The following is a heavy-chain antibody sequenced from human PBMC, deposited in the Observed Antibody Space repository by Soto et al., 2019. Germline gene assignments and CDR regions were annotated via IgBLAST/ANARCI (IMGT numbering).Heavy chain of an antibody. CDR1: GGSINNNDYY. Sequence: SETLSLTCSVSGGSINNNDYYWGWIRQTPGKGLEWIGYVYYSGSSDYIPSLKSRLSMSIDKSKNQFHLKLNSVTAADTATYFCARMSYFYDKWYFDIWGRGTLVTVS. V-gene: IGHV4-30-4*01. CDR3: ARMSYFYDKWYFDI. D-gene: IGHD3-22*01. CDR2: VYYSGSS. J-gene: IGHJ2*01.